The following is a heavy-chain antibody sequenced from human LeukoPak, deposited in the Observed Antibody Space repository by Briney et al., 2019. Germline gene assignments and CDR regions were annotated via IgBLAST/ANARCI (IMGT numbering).Heavy chain of an antibody. CDR2: IYYSGST. CDR1: GGSISSGGYY. Sequence: SETLSLTCTVSGGSISSGGYYWSWIRQHPGKGLEWIGYIYYSGSTYYNPSLKSRVTISVDTSKNQFSLKLSSVTAADTAVYYCASFDYGGNNGGFDAFDIWGQGTMVTVSS. D-gene: IGHD4-23*01. J-gene: IGHJ3*02. V-gene: IGHV4-31*03. CDR3: ASFDYGGNNGGFDAFDI.